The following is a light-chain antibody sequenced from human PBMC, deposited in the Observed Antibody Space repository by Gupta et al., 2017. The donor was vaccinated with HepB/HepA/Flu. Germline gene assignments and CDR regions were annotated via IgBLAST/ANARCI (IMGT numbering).Light chain of an antibody. V-gene: IGLV2-11*01. CDR3: CSYSGSSYV. CDR2: DVT. Sequence: QSALTQPRSVSGSPGQSVTISCTGTSSDVGGYNHVSWYQQLPGKAPKLMIYDVTERPSGVPDRFSGSKSGNTASLTISGLQGEDEADYYCCSYSGSSYVFGTGTKVTVL. CDR1: SSDVGGYNH. J-gene: IGLJ1*01.